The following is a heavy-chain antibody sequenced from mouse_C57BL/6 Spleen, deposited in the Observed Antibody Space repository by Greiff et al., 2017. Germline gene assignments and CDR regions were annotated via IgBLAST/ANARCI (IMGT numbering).Heavy chain of an antibody. Sequence: GEERGKRGGEGKVAGKAEGDTVTSDGMHWVKQRPGQGLEWIGMIHPNSGSTNYNEKFKSKATPTVDKSSSTAYMQLSSLTSEDSAVYYCARGSNFWFAYWGQGTLVTVSA. CDR1: GDTVTSDG. CDR2: IHPNSGST. V-gene: IGHV1-64*01. CDR3: ARGSNFWFAY. J-gene: IGHJ3*01. D-gene: IGHD2-5*01.